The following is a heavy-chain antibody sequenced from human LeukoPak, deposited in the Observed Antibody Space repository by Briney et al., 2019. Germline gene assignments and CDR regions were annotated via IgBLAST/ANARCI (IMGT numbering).Heavy chain of an antibody. V-gene: IGHV3-9*01. CDR1: GFTFDDYA. CDR2: ISWNSGSI. CDR3: AKSQGPEWELPYYFDY. J-gene: IGHJ4*02. Sequence: PGRSLRLSCAASGFTFDDYAMHWVRQAPGKDLEWVSGISWNSGSIGYADSVKGRFTISRDNAKNSLYLQMNSLRAEDTALYYCAKSQGPEWELPYYFDYWGQGTLVTVSS. D-gene: IGHD1-26*01.